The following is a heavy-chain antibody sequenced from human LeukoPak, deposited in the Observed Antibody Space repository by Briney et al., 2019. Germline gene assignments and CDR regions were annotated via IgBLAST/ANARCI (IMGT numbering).Heavy chain of an antibody. CDR2: INHSGST. CDR3: ARGAGIGELLPSNFDY. J-gene: IGHJ4*02. Sequence: PSETLSLTCAVYGGSFSGYYWSWIRQPPGKGLEWIGEINHSGSTNYNPSLKSRVTISVDTSKNQFSLKLSSVTAADTAVYYCARGAGIGELLPSNFDYWGQGTLVTVSS. V-gene: IGHV4-34*01. CDR1: GGSFSGYY. D-gene: IGHD3-10*01.